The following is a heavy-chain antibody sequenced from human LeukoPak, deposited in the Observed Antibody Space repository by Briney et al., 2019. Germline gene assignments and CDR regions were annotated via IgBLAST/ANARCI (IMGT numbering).Heavy chain of an antibody. Sequence: ASVKVSCKASGGTFSSYAISWVRQAPGQGLEWMGRIIPIFGTANYAQKFQGRVTITTDESTSTAYMEPSSLRSEDTAVYYRAREEVGDYGDYLWGQGTLVTVSS. CDR2: IIPIFGTA. J-gene: IGHJ5*02. D-gene: IGHD4-17*01. V-gene: IGHV1-69*05. CDR1: GGTFSSYA. CDR3: AREEVGDYGDYL.